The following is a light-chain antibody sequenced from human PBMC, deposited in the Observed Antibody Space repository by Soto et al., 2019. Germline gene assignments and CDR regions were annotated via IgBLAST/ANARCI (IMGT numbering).Light chain of an antibody. CDR1: QGISSL. CDR2: TAS. J-gene: IGKJ4*01. Sequence: DIQMTQSPSSVSASVGDRVTITCRASQGISSLLAWYQQKPGKAPNLLIHTASSLQSGVPSRCSGSGSGTAFTLTISSLQPEDFATYYCQQANSFPLTFGGGTKVEIK. CDR3: QQANSFPLT. V-gene: IGKV1-12*01.